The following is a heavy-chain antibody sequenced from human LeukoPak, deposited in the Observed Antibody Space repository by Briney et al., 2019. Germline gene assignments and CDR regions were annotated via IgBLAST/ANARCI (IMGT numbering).Heavy chain of an antibody. D-gene: IGHD2-2*02. CDR1: GYSFTSYW. V-gene: IGHV5-51*01. CDR3: ARRRYCSSTSCYTGPFDC. J-gene: IGHJ4*02. Sequence: GESLKISCKGSGYSFTSYWIGWVRQMPGKGLEWMGIIYPGDSDTRYSPSFQGQVTISAGKSISTAYLQWSSLKASDTAMYYCARRRYCSSTSCYTGPFDCWGQGTLVTVSS. CDR2: IYPGDSDT.